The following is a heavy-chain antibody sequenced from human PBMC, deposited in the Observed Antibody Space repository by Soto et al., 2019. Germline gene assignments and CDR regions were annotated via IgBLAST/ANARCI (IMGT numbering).Heavy chain of an antibody. D-gene: IGHD1-7*01. CDR3: ARDGVSSTEYTWNYGTYFDY. J-gene: IGHJ4*02. Sequence: VKVSCKASGYTFTNSGISWVRQAPGQGLEWMGWISTDNGNTNYAQHLQGRVSMTTDTSTSTAYMDLNSLRPDDTAMYYCARDGVSSTEYTWNYGTYFDYWGQGALVTVS. CDR2: ISTDNGNT. CDR1: GYTFTNSG. V-gene: IGHV1-18*01.